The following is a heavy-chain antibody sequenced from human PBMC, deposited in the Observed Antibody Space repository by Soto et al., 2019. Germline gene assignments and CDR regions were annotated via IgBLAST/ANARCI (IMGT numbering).Heavy chain of an antibody. D-gene: IGHD3-16*01. J-gene: IGHJ6*02. V-gene: IGHV1-18*01. CDR1: GYTFTRYG. Sequence: QVQLVQSGAEVKNPGASVKVSCKASGYTFTRYGIGWARQAPGQGLEGMGWINTYNGNTNYAQNVQGRVTLITDTSTSTAYMELRSLRSNDTAIYYCAMVDVYVTPSPQDVWGQGTTVIVSS. CDR3: AMVDVYVTPSPQDV. CDR2: INTYNGNT.